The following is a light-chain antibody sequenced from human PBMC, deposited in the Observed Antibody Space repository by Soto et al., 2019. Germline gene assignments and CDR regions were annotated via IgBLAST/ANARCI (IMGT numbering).Light chain of an antibody. CDR1: QSVISY. Sequence: EIVLTQSPATLSLSPGERATLSCRASQSVISYLAWYQQKPGQAPRLLIYDASNMATGIPARFSGSGSGTDFTLTISSLEPEDCAVYYCQQRSNWPPITFGQGTRLEIK. CDR2: DAS. J-gene: IGKJ5*01. V-gene: IGKV3-11*01. CDR3: QQRSNWPPIT.